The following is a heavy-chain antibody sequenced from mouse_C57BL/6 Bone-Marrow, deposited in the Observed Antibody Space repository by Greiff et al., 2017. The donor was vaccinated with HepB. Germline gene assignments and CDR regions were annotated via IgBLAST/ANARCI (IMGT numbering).Heavy chain of an antibody. V-gene: IGHV1-81*01. J-gene: IGHJ4*01. D-gene: IGHD1-1*01. CDR2: IYPRSGNT. Sequence: VKLVESGAELARPGASVKLSCKASGYTFTSYGISWVKQRTGQGLEWIGEIYPRSGNTYYNEKFKGKATLTADKSSSTAYMELRSLTSEDSAVYFCSREDYGSSSYYAMDYWGQGTSVTVSS. CDR1: GYTFTSYG. CDR3: SREDYGSSSYYAMDY.